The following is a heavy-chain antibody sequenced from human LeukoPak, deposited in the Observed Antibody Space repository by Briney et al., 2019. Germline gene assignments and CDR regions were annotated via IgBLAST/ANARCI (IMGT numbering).Heavy chain of an antibody. CDR2: IIPIFGTA. CDR1: GGTFSSYA. J-gene: IGHJ4*02. D-gene: IGHD3-22*01. V-gene: IGHV1-69*13. CDR3: ASTPYYYDSSGYYVGVWAYYFDY. Sequence: ASVKVSCKASGGTFSSYAISWVRQAPGQGLEWMGGIIPIFGTANYAQKFQGRVTITADESTSTAYTELSSLRSEDTAVYYCASTPYYYDSSGYYVGVWAYYFDYWGQGTLVTVSS.